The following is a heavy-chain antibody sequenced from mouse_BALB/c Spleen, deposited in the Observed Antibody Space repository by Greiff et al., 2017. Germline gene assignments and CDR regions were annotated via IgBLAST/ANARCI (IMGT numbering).Heavy chain of an antibody. D-gene: IGHD1-1*01. CDR3: ARPYYYGSSYFDY. J-gene: IGHJ2*01. Sequence: EVQLVESGGGLVKPGGSLKLSCAASGFDFSRYWMSWVRQAPGKGLEWIGEINPDSSTINYTPSLKDKFIISRDNAKNTLYLQMSKVRSEDTALYYCARPYYYGSSYFDYWGQGTTLTVSS. CDR2: INPDSSTI. CDR1: GFDFSRYW. V-gene: IGHV4-1*02.